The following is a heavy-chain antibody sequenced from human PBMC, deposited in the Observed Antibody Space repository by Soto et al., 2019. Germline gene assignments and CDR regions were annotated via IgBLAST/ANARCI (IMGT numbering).Heavy chain of an antibody. CDR2: MNPNSGNT. CDR3: ARGRTRAARHIYYYYYMDV. D-gene: IGHD6-6*01. Sequence: QVQLVQSGAEVKKPGASVKVSCKASGYTFTSYDINWVRQATGQGLEWMGWMNPNSGNTGYAQKLQGRVTMTRNTSISTAYMELSSLRSEDTAVYYCARGRTRAARHIYYYYYMDVWGKGTTVTVSS. CDR1: GYTFTSYD. V-gene: IGHV1-8*01. J-gene: IGHJ6*03.